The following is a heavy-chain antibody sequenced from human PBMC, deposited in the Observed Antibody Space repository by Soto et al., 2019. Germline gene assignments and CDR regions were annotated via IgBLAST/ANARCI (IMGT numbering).Heavy chain of an antibody. J-gene: IGHJ4*02. Sequence: EVQLLESGGGLVQPGGSLRLSCAASGFTFSSYAMHWVRQAPGKGLEWVSAISGSGGTTYYADPVKGRFTISRDNSKDTLNLQMNSLAVEDTVIYYCAKAGTTGTTRHFDYWGQGTLVTVSS. D-gene: IGHD1-1*01. CDR2: ISGSGGTT. CDR3: AKAGTTGTTRHFDY. V-gene: IGHV3-23*01. CDR1: GFTFSSYA.